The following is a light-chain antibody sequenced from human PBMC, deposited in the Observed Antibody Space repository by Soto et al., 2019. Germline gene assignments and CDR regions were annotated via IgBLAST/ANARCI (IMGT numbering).Light chain of an antibody. CDR3: SSYTSSSTYV. CDR1: SSDVGGYNY. J-gene: IGLJ1*01. V-gene: IGLV2-14*01. Sequence: ALTQPASVSGSPGQSITISCTGTSSDVGGYNYVSWYQQHPGKAPKLMIYDVSNRPSWVSNRFSGSKSGNTASLTISVLQAEDEADYYCSSYTSSSTYVFGTGTKLTVL. CDR2: DVS.